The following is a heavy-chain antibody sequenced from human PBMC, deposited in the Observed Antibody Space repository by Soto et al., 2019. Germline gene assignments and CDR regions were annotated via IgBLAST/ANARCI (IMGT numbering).Heavy chain of an antibody. CDR1: GLTFSSYG. CDR2: ISYDGSNK. Sequence: GGSLRLSCAASGLTFSSYGMHWVRQAPGKGLEWVAVISYDGSNKYYADSVKGRFTISRDNSKNTLYLQMNSLRAEDTAVYYCAKDQGYCSSTSCYPGGYYYYGMDVWGQGTTVTVSS. J-gene: IGHJ6*02. V-gene: IGHV3-30*18. CDR3: AKDQGYCSSTSCYPGGYYYYGMDV. D-gene: IGHD2-2*01.